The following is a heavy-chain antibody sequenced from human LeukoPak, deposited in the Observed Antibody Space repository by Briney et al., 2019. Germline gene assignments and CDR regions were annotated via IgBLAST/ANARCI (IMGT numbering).Heavy chain of an antibody. CDR1: GFTFSSYA. J-gene: IGHJ3*02. Sequence: GGSLRLSCAASGFTFSSYAMSWVRQAPGKGLEWVSAISGSGGSTYYADSVKGRFTISRDNSKNTLYLQMNSLRAEDTAVYYCAKDRGDIVVVPAAMAPFDAFDIWGQGTMVTVSS. D-gene: IGHD2-2*01. CDR2: ISGSGGST. CDR3: AKDRGDIVVVPAAMAPFDAFDI. V-gene: IGHV3-23*01.